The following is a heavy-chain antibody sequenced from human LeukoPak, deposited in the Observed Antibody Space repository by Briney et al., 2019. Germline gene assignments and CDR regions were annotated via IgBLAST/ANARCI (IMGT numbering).Heavy chain of an antibody. J-gene: IGHJ4*02. CDR2: ISYDGSNK. D-gene: IGHD3-3*01. CDR1: GFTVSSND. Sequence: SLRLSCAASGFTVSSNDMSWVRQAPGKGLEWVAVISYDGSNKYYADSVKGRFTISRDNSKNTLYLQMNSLRAEDTAVYYCAREAGVGSPFDYWGQGTLVTVSS. CDR3: AREAGVGSPFDY. V-gene: IGHV3-30*03.